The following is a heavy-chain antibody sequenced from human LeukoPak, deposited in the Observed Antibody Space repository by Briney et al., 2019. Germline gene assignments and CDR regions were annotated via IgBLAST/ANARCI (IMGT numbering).Heavy chain of an antibody. J-gene: IGHJ5*02. Sequence: SETLSLTCTVSGGSISSCYWSWIRQPPGKGLEWIGYIYYSGSTNYNPSLKSRVTISVDTSKNQFSLKLSSVTAADTAVYYCARQAVGYSYDYNWFDPWGQGTLVTVSS. CDR3: ARQAVGYSYDYNWFDP. CDR1: GGSISSCY. CDR2: IYYSGST. D-gene: IGHD5-18*01. V-gene: IGHV4-59*08.